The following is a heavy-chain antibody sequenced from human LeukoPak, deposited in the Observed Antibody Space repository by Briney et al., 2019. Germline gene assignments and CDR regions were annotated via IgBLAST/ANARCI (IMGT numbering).Heavy chain of an antibody. J-gene: IGHJ4*02. D-gene: IGHD6-13*01. V-gene: IGHV3-53*01. CDR3: ARLSSSWYGFDY. CDR1: GFTVSSNY. CDR2: IFSGGGT. Sequence: GGSLRLSCAASGFTVSSNYMSWVRQAPGKGLEWVSVIFSGGGTYYADSVKGRFTISRDNSKNTVYLQMNSLRAEDTAVYYCARLSSSWYGFDYWGQGTLVTVSS.